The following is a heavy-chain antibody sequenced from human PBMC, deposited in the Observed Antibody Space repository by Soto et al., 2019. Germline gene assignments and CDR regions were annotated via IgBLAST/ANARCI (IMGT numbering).Heavy chain of an antibody. CDR3: ARDTLPAAHFDY. J-gene: IGHJ4*02. CDR2: IYYSGST. D-gene: IGHD2-2*01. Sequence: SETLSLTCTVSGGSISSGDYYWSWIRQPPGKGLEWIGYIYYSGSTYYNPSLKSRVTISVDTSKNQFSLKLSSVTAADTAVYDCARDTLPAAHFDYWGQGTLVTVSS. V-gene: IGHV4-30-4*01. CDR1: GGSISSGDYY.